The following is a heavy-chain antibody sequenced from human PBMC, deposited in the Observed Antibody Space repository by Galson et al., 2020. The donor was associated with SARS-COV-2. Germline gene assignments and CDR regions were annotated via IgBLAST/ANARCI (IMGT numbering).Heavy chain of an antibody. Sequence: SETLSLTCAVSGPSISSGSYSWNWIRQQPGKGLEWIGYISHSGGTYYNPSLKSRVTISGDRSKNQFSLRLSSVTAADTAVYYGARLHYGEGAPEAFDIWGPGTRVTVAS. CDR3: ARLHYGEGAPEAFDI. V-gene: IGHV4-30-2*01. D-gene: IGHD4-17*01. CDR2: ISHSGGT. CDR1: GPSISSGSYS. J-gene: IGHJ3*02.